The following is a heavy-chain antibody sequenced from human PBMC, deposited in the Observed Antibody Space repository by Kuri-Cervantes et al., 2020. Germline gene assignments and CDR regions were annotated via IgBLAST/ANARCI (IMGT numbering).Heavy chain of an antibody. J-gene: IGHJ6*02. CDR2: ISSSSSTM. Sequence: GGSLRLSCAASGFTFSSYSMNWVRQAPGKGLGWVSYISSSSSTMYYADSLKGRFTISRDNTKNSLYLQMNSLRAEDTAVYYCARVGSRRGMDVWGQGTAVTVSS. CDR1: GFTFSSYS. V-gene: IGHV3-48*04. D-gene: IGHD2-15*01. CDR3: ARVGSRRGMDV.